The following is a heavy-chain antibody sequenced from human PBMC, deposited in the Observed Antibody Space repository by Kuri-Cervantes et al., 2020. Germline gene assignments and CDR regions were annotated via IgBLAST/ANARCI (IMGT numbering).Heavy chain of an antibody. V-gene: IGHV4-61*01. CDR1: GGSVSSGSYY. D-gene: IGHD6-13*01. CDR3: ARHAPSAAGTRKPFFDY. Sequence: ESLKISCTVSGGSVSSGSYYWSWIRQPPGKGLEWIGYIYYSGTTNYNPSLKSRVTISVDTSKNQFSLKLSSVTAADTAVYYCARHAPSAAGTRKPFFDYWGQGTLVTVSS. CDR2: IYYSGTT. J-gene: IGHJ4*02.